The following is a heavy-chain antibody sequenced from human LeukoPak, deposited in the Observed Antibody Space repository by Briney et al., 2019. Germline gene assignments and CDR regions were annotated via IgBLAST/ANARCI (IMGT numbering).Heavy chain of an antibody. V-gene: IGHV3-66*01. CDR2: IYSGGST. Sequence: PGGSLRLSCSASGFTVSSNYMSWVRQAPGKGLEWVSVIYSGGSTYYADSVKGRFTISRDNSKNTLYLQMNSLKTEDTAVYYCTTSGYDSSYYYYGMDVWGQGTTVTVSS. J-gene: IGHJ6*02. D-gene: IGHD5-12*01. CDR3: TTSGYDSSYYYYGMDV. CDR1: GFTVSSNY.